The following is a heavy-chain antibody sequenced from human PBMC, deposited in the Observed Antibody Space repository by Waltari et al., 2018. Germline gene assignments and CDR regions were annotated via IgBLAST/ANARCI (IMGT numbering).Heavy chain of an antibody. D-gene: IGHD3-3*01. Sequence: QVQLQESGPGLVKPSETLSLTCTVSGGPISRYYWSWIRPPPGEGLEWIGYIYYSGSTNYNPSLKSRVTISVDTSKNQFSLKLSSVTAADTAVYYCAREGLTIFGAIQNDAFDIWGQGTMVTVSS. J-gene: IGHJ3*02. CDR3: AREGLTIFGAIQNDAFDI. CDR2: IYYSGST. V-gene: IGHV4-59*01. CDR1: GGPISRYY.